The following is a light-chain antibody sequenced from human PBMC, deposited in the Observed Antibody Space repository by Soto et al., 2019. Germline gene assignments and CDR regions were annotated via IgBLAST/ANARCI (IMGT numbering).Light chain of an antibody. J-gene: IGKJ1*01. V-gene: IGKV1-27*01. CDR1: LPISNY. Sequence: DIQITQSPSSLSASGGDRVTITCRASLPISNYLDWYQQKPGKIPNLLIYAASIRAAGIPARFSASGSGTDFTLTISDVQPEDFALYYCHQRQSSPRTFGQGTKVDIK. CDR2: AAS. CDR3: HQRQSSPRT.